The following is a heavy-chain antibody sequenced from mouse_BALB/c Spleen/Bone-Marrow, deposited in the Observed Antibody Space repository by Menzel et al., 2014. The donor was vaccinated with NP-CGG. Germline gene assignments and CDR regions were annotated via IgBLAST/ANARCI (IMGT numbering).Heavy chain of an antibody. Sequence: SGGGLVKSGGSLKLSCAASGFSFSNYGMSWLRQTPEKRLEWVATISGDGRYTFYSDSVKGRFTISRDNAKNNLYLQLSSLRSEDTALYYCARHAYYDQTEVSFVCWXQGTXVTVSA. CDR2: ISGDGRYT. CDR1: GFSFSNYG. D-gene: IGHD2-4*01. CDR3: ARHAYYDQTEVSFVC. V-gene: IGHV5-9-2*01. J-gene: IGHJ3*01.